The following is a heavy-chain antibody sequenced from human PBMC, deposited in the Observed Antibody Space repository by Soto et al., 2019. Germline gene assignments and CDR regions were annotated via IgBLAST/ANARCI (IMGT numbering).Heavy chain of an antibody. CDR3: AKDLYGAGWYNYFDP. J-gene: IGHJ5*02. D-gene: IGHD6-19*01. CDR1: GFTFSTTG. Sequence: QVHQAESGGGVVQPGISLRLSCAASGFTFSTTGMHWVRQAPGKGLEWVAMISHDGGVQHYTDSVKGRFTISRDTSKNTLYLQMNSLRPEDTAIYHCAKDLYGAGWYNYFDPWGQGTLVTVSS. V-gene: IGHV3-30*18. CDR2: ISHDGGVQ.